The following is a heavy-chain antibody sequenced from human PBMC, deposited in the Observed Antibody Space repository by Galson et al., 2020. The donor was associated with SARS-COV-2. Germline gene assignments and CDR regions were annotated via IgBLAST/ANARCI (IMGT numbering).Heavy chain of an antibody. J-gene: IGHJ4*02. CDR3: AKADPTVYDGYDY. CDR2: ISHDGSNK. D-gene: IGHD1-20*01. CDR1: GFTFSSYG. Sequence: GGSLRLTCAASGFTFSSYGMHWVRQAPGKGLEGVAAISHDGSNKYYADSVKGRFTISRDNSKNTLYLQMNSLRAEDTAVYYCAKADPTVYDGYDYWGQGTLVTVSS. V-gene: IGHV3-30*18.